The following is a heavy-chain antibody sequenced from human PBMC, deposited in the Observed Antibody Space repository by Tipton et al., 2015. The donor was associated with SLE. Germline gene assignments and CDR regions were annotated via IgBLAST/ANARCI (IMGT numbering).Heavy chain of an antibody. CDR2: IWYDGSNE. CDR3: ARGKFTYDSTGLFDN. J-gene: IGHJ4*02. CDR1: GFTFTYYG. Sequence: SLRLSCDASGFTFTYYGMHWARQAPGKGLEWVAGIWYDGSNEKYADSVKGRFIISRDNAENTLYLQMNSLRDDDTAVYYCARGKFTYDSTGLFDNWGQGTQVTVSS. V-gene: IGHV3-33*01. D-gene: IGHD3-22*01.